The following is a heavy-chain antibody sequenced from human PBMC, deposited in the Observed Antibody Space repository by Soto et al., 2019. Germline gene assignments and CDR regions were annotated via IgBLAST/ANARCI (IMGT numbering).Heavy chain of an antibody. CDR2: INAGNGNT. CDR3: ARDRAHLSSGYYHFDY. J-gene: IGHJ4*02. CDR1: GYTFTSYA. V-gene: IGHV1-3*01. Sequence: ASVKVSCKASGYTFTSYARHWVRQAPGQRLEWMGWINAGNGNTKYSQKFQGRVTITRDTSASTAYMELSSLRSEDTAVYYCARDRAHLSSGYYHFDYWGQGTLVTVSS. D-gene: IGHD3-22*01.